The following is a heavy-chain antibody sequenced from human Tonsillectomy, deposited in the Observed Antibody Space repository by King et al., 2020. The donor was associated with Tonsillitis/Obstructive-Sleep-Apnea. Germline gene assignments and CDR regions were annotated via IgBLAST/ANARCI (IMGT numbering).Heavy chain of an antibody. CDR1: GYIFTRHY. CDR3: VRDAEDQRPFDY. Sequence: VQLVEPGAEVKKPGASVRVSCKASGYIFTRHYIHWVRQAPGQGLEWMGIINSSGGTTIYAQMFQGRVTMTRDTSTSTVYMELSSLKSEDTAVYYCVRDAEDQRPFDYWGQGTLVTVSS. V-gene: IGHV1-46*01. D-gene: IGHD2-2*01. J-gene: IGHJ4*02. CDR2: INSSGGTT.